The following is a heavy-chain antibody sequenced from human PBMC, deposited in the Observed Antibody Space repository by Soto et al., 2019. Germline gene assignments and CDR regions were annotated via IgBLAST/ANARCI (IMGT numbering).Heavy chain of an antibody. CDR3: ARVALGYDYADV. CDR2: INPSGDGT. CDR1: GYTFNAFY. D-gene: IGHD4-17*01. V-gene: IGHV1-46*02. J-gene: IGHJ6*02. Sequence: RASVKVSCKAFGYTFNAFYMHWVRQAPGQGLERMGVINPSGDGTSYAQKFQGRVTMTRDTSTSTVYMELSSLRSEDTAVYYCARVALGYDYADVWGQGTTVTVSS.